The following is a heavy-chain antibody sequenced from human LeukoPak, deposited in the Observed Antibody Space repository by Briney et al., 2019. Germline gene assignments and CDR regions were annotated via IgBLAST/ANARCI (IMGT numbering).Heavy chain of an antibody. V-gene: IGHV3-48*03. CDR3: ARGRIAVAGASDY. Sequence: GGSLRLSCATSGFTFSSYEMNWVRQAPGKGLEWVSYISGSGSTIHYADSVKGRFTISRDNAKNSLYLQLNSLRAEDTAVYYCARGRIAVAGASDYWGQGSLVTVSS. D-gene: IGHD6-19*01. J-gene: IGHJ4*02. CDR2: ISGSGSTI. CDR1: GFTFSSYE.